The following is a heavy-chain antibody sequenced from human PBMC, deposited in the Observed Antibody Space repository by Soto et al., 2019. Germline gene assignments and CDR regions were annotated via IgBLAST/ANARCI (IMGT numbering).Heavy chain of an antibody. V-gene: IGHV4-39*01. CDR1: GGSISSSSYY. CDR2: IYYSGST. Sequence: QLQLQESGPGLVKPSETLSLTCTVSGGSISSSSYYWGWIRQPPGKGLEWIGSIYYSGSTYYNPSAKSRVTISVDTSKNQFSLKLSSVTAADTAVYYCKGYYYGSGSSLLYYYYMDVWGKGTTVTVSS. CDR3: KGYYYGSGSSLLYYYYMDV. D-gene: IGHD3-10*01. J-gene: IGHJ6*03.